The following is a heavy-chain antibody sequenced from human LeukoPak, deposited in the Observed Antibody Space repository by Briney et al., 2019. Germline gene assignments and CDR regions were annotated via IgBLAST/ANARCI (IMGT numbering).Heavy chain of an antibody. J-gene: IGHJ4*02. CDR2: ISTSGSYI. Sequence: TGGSLRLSCAASEFTFSGYSMNWVRQAPGKGLEWVSSISTSGSYIYYADSVKGRSTISRDNAKNSLYLQMNSLRAEDTAVYYCARSLCSSTSCKPYYFDSWGQGTLVTVSS. D-gene: IGHD2-2*01. V-gene: IGHV3-21*01. CDR1: EFTFSGYS. CDR3: ARSLCSSTSCKPYYFDS.